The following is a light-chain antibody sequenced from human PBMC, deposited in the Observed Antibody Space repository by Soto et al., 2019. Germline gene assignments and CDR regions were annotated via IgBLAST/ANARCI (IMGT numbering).Light chain of an antibody. CDR3: HQYCSTPFT. J-gene: IGKJ3*01. Sequence: DIVMTQSPDSLAVSLGERATINCRSSQSVLYSPSNKSHLAWYQQKPGRPPKVLIYWASTRESGVPDRFSGSGSGTDFTLTISSLQTEDVAVYYCHQYCSTPFTFGPGTKLDIK. CDR2: WAS. V-gene: IGKV4-1*01. CDR1: QSVLYSPSNKSH.